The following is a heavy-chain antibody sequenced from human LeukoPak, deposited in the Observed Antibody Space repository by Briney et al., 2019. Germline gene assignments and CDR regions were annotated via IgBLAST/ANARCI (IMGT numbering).Heavy chain of an antibody. CDR1: GESFSGYY. J-gene: IGHJ4*02. V-gene: IGHV4-34*01. CDR2: INHSGST. CDR3: ARARETVAIGY. Sequence: SETLSLTCAVYGESFSGYYWTWIRQPPGKGLEWIAEINHSGSTNYNPSLKSRVTISADTSKNQFSLKMNSVTAADTAVYYCARARETVAIGYWGRGTLVTVSS. D-gene: IGHD5-12*01.